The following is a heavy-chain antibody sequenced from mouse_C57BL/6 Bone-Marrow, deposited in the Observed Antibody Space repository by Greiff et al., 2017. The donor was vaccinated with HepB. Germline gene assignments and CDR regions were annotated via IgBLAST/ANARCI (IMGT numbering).Heavy chain of an antibody. CDR2: IYPRSGNT. CDR1: GYTFTSYG. CDR3: AREDYYGSNYFDY. J-gene: IGHJ2*01. Sequence: VQLQESGAELARPGASVKLSCKASGYTFTSYGISWVKQRTGQGLEWIGEIYPRSGNTYYNEKFKGKATLTADKSSSTAYMELRSLTSEDSAVYFCAREDYYGSNYFDYWGQGTTLTVSS. V-gene: IGHV1-81*01. D-gene: IGHD1-1*01.